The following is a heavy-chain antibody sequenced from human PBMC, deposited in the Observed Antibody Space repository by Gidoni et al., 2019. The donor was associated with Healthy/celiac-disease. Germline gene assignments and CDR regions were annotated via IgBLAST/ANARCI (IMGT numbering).Heavy chain of an antibody. J-gene: IGHJ4*02. V-gene: IGHV3-23*01. CDR1: GFTFSSYA. D-gene: IGHD3-22*01. CDR3: AKDRDSSGYYVRGFDY. Sequence: EVQLLESGGGLVQPGGSLRLSCAASGFTFSSYAMSWVRQAPGKGLEWVSAISGSGGSTYYADSVKGRFTISRDNSKNTLYLQMNSLRAEDTAVYYCAKDRDSSGYYVRGFDYWGQGTLVTVSS. CDR2: ISGSGGST.